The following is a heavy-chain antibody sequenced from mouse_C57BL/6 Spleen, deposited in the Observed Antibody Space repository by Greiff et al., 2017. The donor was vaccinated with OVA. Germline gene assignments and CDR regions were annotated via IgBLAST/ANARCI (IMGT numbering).Heavy chain of an antibody. V-gene: IGHV1-64*01. CDR3: ARETTVVADYFDY. Sequence: QVQLKQPGAELVKPGASVKLSCKASGYTFTSYWMHWVKQRPGQGLEWIGMIHPNSGSTNYNEKFKSKATLTVDKSSSTAYMQLSSLTSEDSAVYYCARETTVVADYFDYWGQGTTLTVSS. J-gene: IGHJ2*01. CDR1: GYTFTSYW. D-gene: IGHD1-1*01. CDR2: IHPNSGST.